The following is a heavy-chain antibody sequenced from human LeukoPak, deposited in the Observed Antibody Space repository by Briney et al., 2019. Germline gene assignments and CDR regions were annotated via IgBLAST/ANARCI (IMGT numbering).Heavy chain of an antibody. CDR3: ARDILSQGPDAFDI. Sequence: PGGSLRLSCAASGFTVSSNYMSWVRQAPGKGLEWVSVIYSGGSTYYADSVKGRFTISRDNSKNTLYLQMNSLRAEDTAVYYCARDILSQGPDAFDIWGQGTTVTVSS. J-gene: IGHJ3*02. CDR2: IYSGGST. V-gene: IGHV3-53*01. CDR1: GFTVSSNY. D-gene: IGHD2/OR15-2a*01.